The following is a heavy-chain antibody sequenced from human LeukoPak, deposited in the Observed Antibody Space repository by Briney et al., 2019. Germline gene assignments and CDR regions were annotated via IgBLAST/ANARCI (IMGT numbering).Heavy chain of an antibody. D-gene: IGHD6-19*01. CDR3: ARDYSSVPEY. CDR2: INTDGSIT. V-gene: IGHV3-74*01. J-gene: IGHJ4*02. Sequence: GGSLRLSCAASGFTFSDYWIHWVRQAPGKGLVWVSRINTDGSITNYADSVKGRFSISRDNAKNTLYLQLSSLRAEDTAVYYCARDYSSVPEYWGQGTLVTVSS. CDR1: GFTFSDYW.